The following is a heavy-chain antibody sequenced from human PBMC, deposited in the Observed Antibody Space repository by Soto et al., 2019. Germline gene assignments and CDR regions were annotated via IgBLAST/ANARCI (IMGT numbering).Heavy chain of an antibody. CDR2: IYSGGST. CDR3: ARGHPTYDFWSGSLYYYYGMDV. J-gene: IGHJ6*02. Sequence: EVQLVESGGGLIQPGGSLRLSCAASGFTVSSNYMSWVRQAPGKGLEWVSIIYSGGSTDYADSVKGRFTISRDNSKNTLYLQMNSLRAEDTAVYYCARGHPTYDFWSGSLYYYYGMDVWGQGTTVTVSS. CDR1: GFTVSSNY. D-gene: IGHD3-3*01. V-gene: IGHV3-53*01.